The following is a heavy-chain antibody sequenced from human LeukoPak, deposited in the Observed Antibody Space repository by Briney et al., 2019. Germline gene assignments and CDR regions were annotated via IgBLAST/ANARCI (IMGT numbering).Heavy chain of an antibody. CDR3: ARGGYYDSSGEPFDY. D-gene: IGHD3-22*01. J-gene: IGHJ4*02. Sequence: PSETLSLTCTVSGGSISSYYWSWIRQPAGKGLEWIGRIYTSGSTNYNPSLKSRVTMSVDTSKNQFSLKLSSVTAADTAVYYCARGGYYDSSGEPFDYWSQGTLVTVSS. CDR2: IYTSGST. V-gene: IGHV4-4*07. CDR1: GGSISSYY.